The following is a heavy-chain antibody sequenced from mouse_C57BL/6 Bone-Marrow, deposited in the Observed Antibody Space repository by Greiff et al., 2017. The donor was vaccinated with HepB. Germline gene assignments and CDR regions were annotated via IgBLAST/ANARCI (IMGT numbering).Heavy chain of an antibody. CDR3: ATRGYYTSAWFAY. CDR1: GYTFTDHT. V-gene: IGHV1-78*01. CDR2: IYPRDGST. D-gene: IGHD2-3*01. J-gene: IGHJ3*01. Sequence: VQVVESDAELVKPGASVTISCKVSGYTFTDHTIHWMKQRPEQGLEWIGYIYPRDGSTKYNEKFKGKAPLTADKSSSPAYRQLNSLASEDSAVYCCATRGYYTSAWFAYWGQGTLVTVSA.